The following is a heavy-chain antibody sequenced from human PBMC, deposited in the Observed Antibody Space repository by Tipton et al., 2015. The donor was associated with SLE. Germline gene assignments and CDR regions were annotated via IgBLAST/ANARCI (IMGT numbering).Heavy chain of an antibody. Sequence: TLSLTCAVYGRSFIVSYLTWIRQPAGKGLEWIGRISNSGGTSYLPSLKSRVTISSDTSTNIHFSLRLRSVTAADTAVYYCARGRWYADNWFDTCCQGFLVTVSS. D-gene: IGHD4-23*01. J-gene: IGHJ5*02. V-gene: IGHV4-59*10. CDR1: GRSFIVSY. CDR3: ARGRWYADNWFDT. CDR2: ISNSGGT.